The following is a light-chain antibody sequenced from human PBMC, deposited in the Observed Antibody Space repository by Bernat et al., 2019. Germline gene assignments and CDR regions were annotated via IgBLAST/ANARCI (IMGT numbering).Light chain of an antibody. CDR3: QQYDNLRVT. Sequence: DIQMTQSPSSLSASVGDRVTITCQASQDISNYLNWYQQKPGKAPKLLIYDASNLETGVPSRFSGSGSGTDFTFTISRLQPEDIATYYCQQYDNLRVTFGQGTRLEI. V-gene: IGKV1-33*01. CDR1: QDISNY. J-gene: IGKJ5*01. CDR2: DAS.